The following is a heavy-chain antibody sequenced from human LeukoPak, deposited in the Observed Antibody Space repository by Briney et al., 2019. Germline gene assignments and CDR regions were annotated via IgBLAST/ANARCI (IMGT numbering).Heavy chain of an antibody. CDR1: GVSFSGYY. J-gene: IGHJ4*02. CDR2: INHSGST. D-gene: IGHD6-6*01. V-gene: IGHV4-34*01. Sequence: SETLSLTCAVYGVSFSGYYWSWIRQPPGKGLEWIGEINHSGSTNYNPSLKSRVTISVDTSKNQFSLKLSSVTAADTAVYYCARGTLGIAARDFDYWGQGTLVTVSS. CDR3: ARGTLGIAARDFDY.